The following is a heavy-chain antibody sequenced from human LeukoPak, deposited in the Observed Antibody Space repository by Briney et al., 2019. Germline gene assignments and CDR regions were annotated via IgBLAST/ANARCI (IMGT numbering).Heavy chain of an antibody. J-gene: IGHJ4*02. D-gene: IGHD6-19*01. CDR3: AKDKDSSGWYYFDY. CDR1: GFTFDDYA. CDR2: ISWNSGSI. V-gene: IGHV3-9*01. Sequence: GGSLRLSCAASGFTFDDYAMHWVRHAPGKGLEWVSGISWNSGSIVYADSVKGRFTISRDNAKNSLYLQMNSLRAEDTALYYCAKDKDSSGWYYFDYWGQGTLVTVSS.